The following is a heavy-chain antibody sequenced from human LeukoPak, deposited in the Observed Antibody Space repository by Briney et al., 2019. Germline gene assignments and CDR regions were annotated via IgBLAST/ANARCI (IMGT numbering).Heavy chain of an antibody. D-gene: IGHD3-22*01. V-gene: IGHV1-18*01. J-gene: IGHJ4*02. Sequence: ASVKVSCKASGYTFTSYGISWVRQAPGQGLEWMGWISAYNGNTNYAQKLQGRVTMTTDTSTSTAYMELRSLRSDDTAVYYCARVSVYYYDSSGYHGPFDYWGQGTLVTVSS. CDR2: ISAYNGNT. CDR1: GYTFTSYG. CDR3: ARVSVYYYDSSGYHGPFDY.